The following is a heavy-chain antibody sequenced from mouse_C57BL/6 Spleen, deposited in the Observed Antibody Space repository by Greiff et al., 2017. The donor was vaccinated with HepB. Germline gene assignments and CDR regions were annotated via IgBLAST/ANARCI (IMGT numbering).Heavy chain of an antibody. CDR1: GYTFTSYW. CDR2: IHPNSGST. D-gene: IGHD2-4*01. CDR3: ARWYDYDGWYFDV. Sequence: VQLQQPGAELVKPGASVKLSCKASGYTFTSYWMHWVKQRPGQGLEWIGMIHPNSGSTNYNEKFKSKATLTVDKSSSTAYMQLSSLTSEDSAVYYCARWYDYDGWYFDVWGTGTTVTVSS. V-gene: IGHV1-64*01. J-gene: IGHJ1*03.